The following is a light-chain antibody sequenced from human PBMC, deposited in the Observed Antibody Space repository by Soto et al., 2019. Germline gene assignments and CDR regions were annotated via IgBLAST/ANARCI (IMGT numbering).Light chain of an antibody. CDR2: SNI. CDR3: QSYDSSLGFV. V-gene: IGLV1-40*01. J-gene: IGLJ1*01. Sequence: QSVLTQPPSVSGAXXXXXTXSCIGSSSNIGADYDVHWYQQLPGTAPKLLIYSNINRPSGVPDRFSGSKSGASAALAITGLQAEDEADYYCQSYDSSLGFVFGTGTKLTVL. CDR1: SSNIGADYD.